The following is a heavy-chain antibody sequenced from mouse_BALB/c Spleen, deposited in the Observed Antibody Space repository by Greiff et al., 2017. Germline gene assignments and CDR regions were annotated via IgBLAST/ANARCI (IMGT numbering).Heavy chain of an antibody. D-gene: IGHD2-1*01. CDR1: GFSLTSYG. CDR2: IWSDGST. J-gene: IGHJ4*01. V-gene: IGHV2-6-2*01. CDR3: ARHLLSLGAMDY. Sequence: VQRVESGPDLVAPSQSLSITCTVSGFSLTSYGVHWVRQPPGKGLEWLVVIWSDGSTTYNSALKSRLSISKDNSKSQVFLKMNSLQTDDTAMYYCARHLLSLGAMDYWGQGTSVTVSS.